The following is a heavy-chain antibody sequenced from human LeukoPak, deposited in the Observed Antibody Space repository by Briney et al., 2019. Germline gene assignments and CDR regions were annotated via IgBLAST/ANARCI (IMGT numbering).Heavy chain of an antibody. CDR3: ARHSSGLDY. V-gene: IGHV3-66*02. CDR1: GFTVSTNY. Sequence: GGSLRLSCAASGFTVSTNYMSWVRQAPGKGLEWVSVIYSGGGTHYTDSAQGRFTISRDNSEDTVFLQMDSLRAEDTAVYYCARHSSGLDYWGQGTLVTVSS. CDR2: IYSGGGT. J-gene: IGHJ4*02.